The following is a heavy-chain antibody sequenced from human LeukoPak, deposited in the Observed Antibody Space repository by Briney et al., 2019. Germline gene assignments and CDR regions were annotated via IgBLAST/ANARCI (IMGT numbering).Heavy chain of an antibody. Sequence: SETLSLTCTVSGGSISSYYWGWIRQPPGKGLEWIGYIYYSGSTNYNPSRKSRVTISVDTSKNQFSLKLSSVTAADTAVYYCARESGDGYKMDAFGIWGQGTMVTVSS. J-gene: IGHJ3*02. V-gene: IGHV4-59*01. CDR3: ARESGDGYKMDAFGI. CDR1: GGSISSYY. D-gene: IGHD5-24*01. CDR2: IYYSGST.